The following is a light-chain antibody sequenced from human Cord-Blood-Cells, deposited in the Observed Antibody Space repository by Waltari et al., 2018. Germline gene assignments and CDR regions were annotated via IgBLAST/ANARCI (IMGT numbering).Light chain of an antibody. CDR3: CSYAVSVV. V-gene: IGLV2-23*02. CDR1: SSDVGSYNL. CDR2: EVS. J-gene: IGLJ2*01. Sequence: QSALTQPASVSGSPGQSITISCTGTSSDVGSYNLVSWYQQHPGKAPKLMIYEVSKRPSGVSTRFSGSKSGNTASLTISGLQSEDEADYYCCSYAVSVVFGGGTKLTVL.